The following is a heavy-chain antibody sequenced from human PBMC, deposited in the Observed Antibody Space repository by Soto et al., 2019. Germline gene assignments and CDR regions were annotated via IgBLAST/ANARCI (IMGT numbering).Heavy chain of an antibody. CDR2: ISWNSGSI. Sequence: EVQLVESGGGLVQPGRSLRLSCAASGFTFDDYAMHWVRQAPGKGLEWVSGISWNSGSIGYADSVKGRFTISRDNAKNSLYLQMNRLRAEDTALYYCAKETVTGRNYYDGMDVWGQGTTVTVSS. CDR3: AKETVTGRNYYDGMDV. CDR1: GFTFDDYA. J-gene: IGHJ6*02. V-gene: IGHV3-9*01. D-gene: IGHD1-20*01.